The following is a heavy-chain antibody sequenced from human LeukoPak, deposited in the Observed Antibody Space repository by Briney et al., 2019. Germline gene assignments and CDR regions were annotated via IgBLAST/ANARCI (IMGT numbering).Heavy chain of an antibody. Sequence: GGSLRLSCAASGFTVSSNYMSWVRQAPGKGLEWVSVIYSGGSTYYADSVRGRFTISRDNSKNTLYLQMNSLRAEDTAVYYCATRVAAADPGPAFDIWGQGTMVTVSS. CDR2: IYSGGST. CDR1: GFTVSSNY. J-gene: IGHJ3*02. V-gene: IGHV3-66*01. CDR3: ATRVAAADPGPAFDI. D-gene: IGHD6-13*01.